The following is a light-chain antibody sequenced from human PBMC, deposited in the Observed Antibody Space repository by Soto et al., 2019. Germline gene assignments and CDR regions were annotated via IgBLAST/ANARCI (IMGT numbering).Light chain of an antibody. V-gene: IGKV1-5*01. CDR2: AAT. Sequence: DIQMTQSASTLSASESDRVTITCLASQTISSWLAWFQQRPGRAPKLLIYAATTLQSGVPSRFSGSGSGTEFTLTISSLQPEDFATYYCQHDNSYSEAFGQGTKVDI. J-gene: IGKJ1*01. CDR3: QHDNSYSEA. CDR1: QTISSW.